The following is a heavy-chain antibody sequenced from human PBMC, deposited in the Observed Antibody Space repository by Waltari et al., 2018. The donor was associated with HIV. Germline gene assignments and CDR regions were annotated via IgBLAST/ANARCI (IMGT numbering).Heavy chain of an antibody. J-gene: IGHJ3*02. Sequence: QVQLQESGPGLVKPSQTLSLTCTVSGGSISSGGYYWSWIRQHPGKGLEWIGYIYYSGSTYYNPSRESRCTMSVDTSKNQFALKLSSVTAADTAVYYCARGWPHYDMWTGPRGGSDAFDIWGQGTMVTVSS. D-gene: IGHD3-9*01. CDR2: IYYSGST. V-gene: IGHV4-31*03. CDR1: GGSISSGGYY. CDR3: ARGWPHYDMWTGPRGGSDAFDI.